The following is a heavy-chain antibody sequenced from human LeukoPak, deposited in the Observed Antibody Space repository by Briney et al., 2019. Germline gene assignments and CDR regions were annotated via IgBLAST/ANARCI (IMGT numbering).Heavy chain of an antibody. Sequence: GGSLRLSCAASGFTFSNYAMSWVRQAPGKGLEWVLTVSGSGLSTYSADSVKGRFTISRDNSKDTLSLQMNSLRAEDTAVYYCAKDRISVAAPYNWFDPWGQGTLVTVSS. V-gene: IGHV3-23*01. CDR1: GFTFSNYA. CDR2: VSGSGLST. D-gene: IGHD6-19*01. CDR3: AKDRISVAAPYNWFDP. J-gene: IGHJ5*02.